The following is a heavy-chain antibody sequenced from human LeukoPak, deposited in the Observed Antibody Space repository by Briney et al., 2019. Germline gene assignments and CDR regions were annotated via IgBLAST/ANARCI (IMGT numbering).Heavy chain of an antibody. D-gene: IGHD3-22*01. J-gene: IGHJ4*02. CDR2: IIPIFGTA. CDR3: ASKYYYDSSGSFDY. CDR1: GGTFSSYA. Sequence: SVKVSCKASGGTFSSYAISWVRQAPGQGLEWMGRIIPIFGTANYAQKFQGRVTITTDESTSTAYMELSSLRSEDTAVYYCASKYYYDSSGSFDYWGQGTLVTVSS. V-gene: IGHV1-69*05.